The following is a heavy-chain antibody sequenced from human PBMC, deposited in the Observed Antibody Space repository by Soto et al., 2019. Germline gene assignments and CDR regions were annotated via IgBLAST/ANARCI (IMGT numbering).Heavy chain of an antibody. CDR1: GYIFDSYS. Sequence: QVQLVQSGGEVKPPGASVKVSCKSSGYIFDSYSISWVRQAPGQGLEWMGDISGYNAKTKSAQKFQGRVTMTIDKSTTTGYLEVTGLTSDDTAVYYCARESIGGTWLDSWGQGTLVTVSS. D-gene: IGHD1-7*01. CDR3: ARESIGGTWLDS. J-gene: IGHJ4*02. CDR2: ISGYNAKT. V-gene: IGHV1-18*04.